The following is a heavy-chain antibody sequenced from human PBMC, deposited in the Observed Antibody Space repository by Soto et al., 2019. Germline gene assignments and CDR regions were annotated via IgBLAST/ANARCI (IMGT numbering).Heavy chain of an antibody. CDR2: TYYRSKWYN. Sequence: QVQLEQSGPGLVKPSQTLSLTCVISGDSVSTNIAAWNWIRQSPSRGLEWLGRTYYRSKWYNDYAVSVKSRITINPDTSKNQFSLQLNAVTPEDTAVYHCAREPNSFGAFDIWGQGTMVTVSS. CDR3: AREPNSFGAFDI. D-gene: IGHD1-7*01. J-gene: IGHJ3*02. CDR1: GDSVSTNIAA. V-gene: IGHV6-1*01.